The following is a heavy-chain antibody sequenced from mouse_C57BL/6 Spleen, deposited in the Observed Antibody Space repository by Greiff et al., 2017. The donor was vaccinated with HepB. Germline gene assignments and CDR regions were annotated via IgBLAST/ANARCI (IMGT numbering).Heavy chain of an antibody. CDR3: ARSHPHDGYLDAMDD. J-gene: IGHJ4*01. CDR2: INPSSGYT. V-gene: IGHV1-7*01. CDR1: GYTFTSYW. Sequence: VQLQESGAELVKPGASVKLSCKASGYTFTSYWMHWVKQRPGQGLEWIGYINPSSGYTKYNQKFKDKATLTADKSSSTAYMQLSSLTYEDSAVYYCARSHPHDGYLDAMDDWGQGTSATVSS. D-gene: IGHD2-3*01.